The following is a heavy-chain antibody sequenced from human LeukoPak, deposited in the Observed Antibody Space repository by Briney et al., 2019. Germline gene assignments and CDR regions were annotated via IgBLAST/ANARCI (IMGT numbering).Heavy chain of an antibody. V-gene: IGHV5-51*01. CDR3: ARQIVSSSSLGNYYYYMDV. Sequence: GESLKISCKGSGYSFTSYWIGWVRQMPGKGLEWMGIIYPGDSDTRYSPYFQGQVTISADKSISTAYLQWSSLKASATAMYYCARQIVSSSSLGNYYYYMDVWGKGTTVTVSS. CDR1: GYSFTSYW. J-gene: IGHJ6*03. CDR2: IYPGDSDT. D-gene: IGHD6-6*01.